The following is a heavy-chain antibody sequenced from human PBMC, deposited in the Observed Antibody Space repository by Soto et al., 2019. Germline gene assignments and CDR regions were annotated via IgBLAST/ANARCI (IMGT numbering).Heavy chain of an antibody. J-gene: IGHJ4*02. CDR1: GGSFSGYY. CDR3: ASLYYYDSSGYYS. CDR2: INHSGST. D-gene: IGHD3-22*01. V-gene: IGHV4-34*01. Sequence: QVQLQQWGAGLLKPSETLSLTCAVYGGSFSGYYWSWIRQPPGKGLEWIGEINHSGSTKYNPSLESRVTISVDTSKNQFSLKLSSVTAADTAVYYCASLYYYDSSGYYSWGQGTLVTVSS.